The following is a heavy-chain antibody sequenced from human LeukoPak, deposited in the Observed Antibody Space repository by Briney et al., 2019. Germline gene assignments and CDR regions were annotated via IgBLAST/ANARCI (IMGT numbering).Heavy chain of an antibody. Sequence: ASVKVSCKASGYTFTSYGISWVRQAPGQGLEWMGWISAYSGNTNYAQKLQGRVTMTTDTSTSTAYMELRSLRSDDTAVYYCARAGSVLTGYYPAEYFQHWGQGTLVTVSS. CDR2: ISAYSGNT. CDR3: ARAGSVLTGYYPAEYFQH. CDR1: GYTFTSYG. V-gene: IGHV1-18*01. J-gene: IGHJ1*01. D-gene: IGHD3-9*01.